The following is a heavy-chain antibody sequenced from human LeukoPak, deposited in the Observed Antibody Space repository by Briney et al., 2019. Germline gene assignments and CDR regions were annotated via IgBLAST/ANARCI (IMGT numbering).Heavy chain of an antibody. V-gene: IGHV3-74*01. Sequence: PGGSLRLSCAASGFTFSSYWMHWVRQAPGKGLVWVSRINRGGTSTNYADSVKGRLTISRDNAKNTLYLQMNSLRAEDTAVYYCTRGQEDQAGDFDNWGQGTLVTVSS. J-gene: IGHJ4*02. CDR3: TRGQEDQAGDFDN. D-gene: IGHD6-19*01. CDR2: INRGGTST. CDR1: GFTFSSYW.